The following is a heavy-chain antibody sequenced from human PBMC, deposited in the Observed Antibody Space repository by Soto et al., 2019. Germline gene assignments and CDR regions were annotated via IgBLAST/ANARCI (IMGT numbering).Heavy chain of an antibody. V-gene: IGHV3-33*01. J-gene: IGHJ6*02. CDR3: ATERPPSSRTNYGMDV. D-gene: IGHD2-2*01. CDR1: GFTFSSYG. CDR2: VWYDGSNK. Sequence: PGGSLRLSCAASGFTFSSYGMHWFRQPPGQGLEWVAVVWYDGSNKYYADAVKGRFTISRDNSKNTLYQQMNSLRAEDTAVYYCATERPPSSRTNYGMDVWGQGTTVTVSS.